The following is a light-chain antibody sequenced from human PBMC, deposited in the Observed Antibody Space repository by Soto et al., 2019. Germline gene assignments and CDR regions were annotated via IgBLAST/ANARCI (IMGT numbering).Light chain of an antibody. CDR1: SSDVGGYNY. J-gene: IGLJ2*01. CDR3: SSFEGSNNVV. CDR2: EVS. Sequence: QSVLTQPPSASGSPGQSVTISCTGTSSDVGGYNYVSWYQQHPGKAPKLVIYEVSKRPSGVPDRFSGSKSGNTASLTVSGHQAKDEGNYSGSSFEGSNNVVFGGGTKLPVL. V-gene: IGLV2-8*01.